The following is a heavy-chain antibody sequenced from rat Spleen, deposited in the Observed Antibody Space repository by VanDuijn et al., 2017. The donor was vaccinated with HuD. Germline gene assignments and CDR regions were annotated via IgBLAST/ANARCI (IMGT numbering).Heavy chain of an antibody. D-gene: IGHD1-1*01. J-gene: IGHJ2*01. CDR1: GFTFSSYW. CDR2: ITTDGGST. CDR3: ARHPDYSNYFDY. Sequence: EVQLVETGGGLVQPGRSLKLSCVASGFTFSSYWMYWIRQAPGKGLEWVSSITTDGGSTYYRDSVKGRFTVSRDNAKSTLYLQMDSLRSEDTATYYCARHPDYSNYFDYWGQGVMVTVSS. V-gene: IGHV5-58*01.